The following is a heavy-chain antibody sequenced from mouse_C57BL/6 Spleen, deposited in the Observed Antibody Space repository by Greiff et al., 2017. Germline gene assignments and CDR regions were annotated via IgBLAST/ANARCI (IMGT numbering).Heavy chain of an antibody. CDR2: ISRGSSTI. D-gene: IGHD4-1*01. CDR3: APDWDEGFAD. V-gene: IGHV5-17*01. CDR1: GFTFSDYG. Sequence: EVQRVESGGGLVKPGGSLKLSCAASGFTFSDYGMHWVRQAPEKGLEWVAYISRGSSTIESADTVQGRFTISRDTAKNTLFLQMTSLRSEDTAVYYCAPDWDEGFADWGQGTLVTVSA. J-gene: IGHJ3*01.